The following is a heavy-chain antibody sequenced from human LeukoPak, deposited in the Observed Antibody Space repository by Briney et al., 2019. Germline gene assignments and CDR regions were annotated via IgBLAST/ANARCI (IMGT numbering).Heavy chain of an antibody. J-gene: IGHJ4*02. CDR1: GFTFSSYW. CDR2: IKQDGSEK. D-gene: IGHD3-22*01. Sequence: GGSLRLSCAASGFTFSSYWMSWVRQAPGKGLEWVANIKQDGSEKYYVDSVKGRFTISRDNAKNSLYLQMNSLRAEDTAVYYCAREKNYYDSSGPHQGGYWGQGTLVTVSS. V-gene: IGHV3-7*01. CDR3: AREKNYYDSSGPHQGGY.